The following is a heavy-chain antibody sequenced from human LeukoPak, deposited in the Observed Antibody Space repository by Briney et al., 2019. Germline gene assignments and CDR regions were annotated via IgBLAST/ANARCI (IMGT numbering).Heavy chain of an antibody. CDR1: GYTFTSYG. CDR2: ISAYNGNT. Sequence: ASVKVSCKASGYTFTSYGISWVRQAPGQGLEWMGWISAYNGNTNYAQKLQGRVTTTTDTSTSTAYMELRSLRSDDTAVYYCAREPRGLLPTYYYYYYGMDVWGQGTTVTVSS. V-gene: IGHV1-18*01. D-gene: IGHD2-21*02. J-gene: IGHJ6*02. CDR3: AREPRGLLPTYYYYYYGMDV.